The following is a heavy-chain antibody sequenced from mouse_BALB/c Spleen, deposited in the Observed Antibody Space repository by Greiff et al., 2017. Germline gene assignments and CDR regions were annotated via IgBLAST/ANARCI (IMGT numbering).Heavy chain of an antibody. D-gene: IGHD3-3*01. V-gene: IGHV1-63*02. J-gene: IGHJ4*01. CDR1: GYTFTNYW. Sequence: QVQLKQSGAELVRPGTSVKISCKASGYTFTNYWLGWVKQRPGHGLEWIGDIYPGGGYTNYNEKFKGKATLTADTSSSTAYMQLSSLTSEDSAVYFCATGTNAMDYWGQGTSVTVSS. CDR2: IYPGGGYT. CDR3: ATGTNAMDY.